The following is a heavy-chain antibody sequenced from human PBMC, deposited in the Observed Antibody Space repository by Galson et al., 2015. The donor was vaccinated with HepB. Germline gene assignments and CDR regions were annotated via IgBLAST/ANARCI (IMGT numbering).Heavy chain of an antibody. CDR3: ARGLGTRFSNSWYFYDGMDV. J-gene: IGHJ6*02. CDR1: GFIVSSHY. V-gene: IGHV3-66*01. Sequence: SLRLSCAASGFIVSSHYMTWVRQTPGRGLEWVSVIFGGDSTYYADSVKGRFTISRDNSKNTVYLQMNSLGAGDSALYYCARGLGTRFSNSWYFYDGMDVWGQGTLVTVSS. D-gene: IGHD2/OR15-2a*01. CDR2: IFGGDST.